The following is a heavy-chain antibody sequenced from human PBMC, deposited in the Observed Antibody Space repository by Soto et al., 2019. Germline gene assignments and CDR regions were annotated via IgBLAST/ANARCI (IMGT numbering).Heavy chain of an antibody. Sequence: GGSLRLSCAASGFSFNTYGMYWVRQAPGKGLEWVAAISYDGSNQYHADSVKGRFTISRDNSKKKLYLQMNSLRAEDTAVYYCARPGDTSGYSYPSGYYFDYWGQGTLVTVSS. CDR3: ARPGDTSGYSYPSGYYFDY. CDR1: GFSFNTYG. D-gene: IGHD3-22*01. J-gene: IGHJ4*02. CDR2: ISYDGSNQ. V-gene: IGHV3-30*03.